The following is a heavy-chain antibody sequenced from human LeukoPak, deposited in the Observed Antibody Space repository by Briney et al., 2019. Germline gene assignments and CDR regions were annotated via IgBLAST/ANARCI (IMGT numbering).Heavy chain of an antibody. Sequence: ASVKVSCKASGYTFTSYGISWVRQAPGQGLEWMGRIIPILGIANYAQKFQGRVTITADKSTSTAYMELSSLRSEDTAVYYCAAAAGYGMDVWGQGTTVTVSS. CDR2: IIPILGIA. V-gene: IGHV1-69*04. CDR1: GYTFTSYG. J-gene: IGHJ6*02. CDR3: AAAAGYGMDV. D-gene: IGHD6-13*01.